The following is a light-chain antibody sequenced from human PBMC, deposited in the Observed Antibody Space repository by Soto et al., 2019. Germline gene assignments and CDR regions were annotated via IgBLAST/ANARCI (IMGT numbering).Light chain of an antibody. CDR2: DAS. CDR3: QHLGT. Sequence: DIQMTQSPSTLSASVGDRVTITCRASQSISSWLAWYQQKPGKAPKLLIYDASSLETGVPSRFSGSGSGAEFTLPISSLQPDDFATYYCQHLGTFGQGTKVEIK. V-gene: IGKV1-5*01. CDR1: QSISSW. J-gene: IGKJ1*01.